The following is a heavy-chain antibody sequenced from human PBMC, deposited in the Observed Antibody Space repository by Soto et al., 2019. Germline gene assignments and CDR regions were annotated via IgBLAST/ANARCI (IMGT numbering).Heavy chain of an antibody. CDR3: VSSSSGWDSEY. Sequence: QVQQVESGGGVVQPGSSLRLSCAASGFTFSIYGMHWVRQAPGKGLEWVAMIWYDGSSKYYADSVHGRFAISRDNYKNTLYLQMNSLRAEYTAGYYFVSSSSGWDSEYWGQGTQVTVSS. CDR1: GFTFSIYG. CDR2: IWYDGSSK. V-gene: IGHV3-33*01. D-gene: IGHD6-19*01. J-gene: IGHJ4*02.